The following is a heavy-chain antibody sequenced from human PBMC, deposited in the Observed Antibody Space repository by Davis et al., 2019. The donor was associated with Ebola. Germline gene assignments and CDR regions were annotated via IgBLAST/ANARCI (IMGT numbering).Heavy chain of an antibody. CDR2: IYYSGST. V-gene: IGHV4-59*01. J-gene: IGHJ4*02. Sequence: SETLSLTCTVSGGPISSYYCSWIRQPPGKGLEWIGYIYYSGSTNYNPSLKSRVTISVDTSKNQFSLKLSSVTAADTAVYYCARAGFGESIDYWGQGTLVTVSS. CDR3: ARAGFGESIDY. CDR1: GGPISSYY. D-gene: IGHD3-10*01.